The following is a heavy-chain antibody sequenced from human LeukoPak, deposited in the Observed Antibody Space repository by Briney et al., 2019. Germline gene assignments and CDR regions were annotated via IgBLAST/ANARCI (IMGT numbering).Heavy chain of an antibody. CDR1: GFTFSNYV. CDR3: ANEYSKGDV. Sequence: GGSLRLSCAASGFTFSNYVMSWVRQAPGKGLEWVSGISGSGGNTYYADSVKGRFTISRDNSKNTLYLQMNSLRAEDAAVYYCANEYSKGDVWGQGTVVTVSS. J-gene: IGHJ3*01. V-gene: IGHV3-23*01. CDR2: ISGSGGNT. D-gene: IGHD4-11*01.